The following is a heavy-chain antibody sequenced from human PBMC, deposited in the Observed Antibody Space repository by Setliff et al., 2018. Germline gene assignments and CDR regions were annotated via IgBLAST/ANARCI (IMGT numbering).Heavy chain of an antibody. CDR3: SSYLVS. Sequence: GSLRLSCAASGFDCKTHWMDWARQAPGKGLEWVANIKEDGSQRNYVDAVRGRFPVSRDNARNLLYLQMNSLRVDDTAVYYCSSYLVSWGQGALVTVSS. V-gene: IGHV3-7*01. CDR1: GFDCKTHW. J-gene: IGHJ4*02. CDR2: IKEDGSQR. D-gene: IGHD2-21*01.